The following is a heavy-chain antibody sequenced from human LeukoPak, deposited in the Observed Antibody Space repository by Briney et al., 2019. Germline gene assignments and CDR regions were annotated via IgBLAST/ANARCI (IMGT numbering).Heavy chain of an antibody. CDR2: INHSGST. D-gene: IGHD2-8*01. V-gene: IGHV4-34*01. CDR1: GGSFSGYY. CDR3: ARNGGGSYGMDV. Sequence: PSETLSLTCAVYGGSFSGYYWSWIRQPPGKGLEWIGEINHSGSTNYNPSLKSRVTISVDTSKNQFSLKLSSVTAADTAVYYCARNGGGSYGMDVWGQGTTVTVSS. J-gene: IGHJ6*02.